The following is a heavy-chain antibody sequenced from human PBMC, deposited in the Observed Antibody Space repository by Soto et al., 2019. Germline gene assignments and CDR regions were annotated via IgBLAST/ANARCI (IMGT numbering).Heavy chain of an antibody. CDR1: GYTFTSYA. D-gene: IGHD6-6*01. Sequence: ASVKVSCKASGYTFTSYAMHWVRQAPRQRLEWMGWINAGNGNTKYSQKFQGRVTITRDTSASTDYMELSSLRSEDTAVYYCARGAIRIAARQTPYNWFDHWGQGTLVTVSS. V-gene: IGHV1-3*01. CDR2: INAGNGNT. J-gene: IGHJ5*02. CDR3: ARGAIRIAARQTPYNWFDH.